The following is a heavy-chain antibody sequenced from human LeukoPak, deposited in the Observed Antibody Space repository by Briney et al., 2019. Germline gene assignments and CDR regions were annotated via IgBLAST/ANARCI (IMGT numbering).Heavy chain of an antibody. CDR3: ARSGMFARSNYGMVV. D-gene: IGHD1-26*01. CDR2: ISEGGGRP. CDR1: GFTFSSYA. Sequence: GGSLRLSCAASGFTFSSYAIWWVRQAPGKGLEWVSAISEGGGRPYYAYYVKGRCTIARDNSKHTQYLQQESLRVEDTAIYYCARSGMFARSNYGMVVWGQGATVTVSS. V-gene: IGHV3-23*01. J-gene: IGHJ6*01.